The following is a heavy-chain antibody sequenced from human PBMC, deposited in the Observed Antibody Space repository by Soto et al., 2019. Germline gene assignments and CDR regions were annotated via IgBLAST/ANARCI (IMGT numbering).Heavy chain of an antibody. CDR2: IVVGSGNT. V-gene: IGHV1-58*02. CDR1: GFTYTSSA. J-gene: IGHJ3*02. CDR3: AASSSSWYRGGGAFDI. D-gene: IGHD6-13*01. Sequence: GTSVKVSCKASGFTYTSSAMQWVRQARGQRLEWIGWIVVGSGNTNYAQKFQERVTITRDMSTSTAYMELSSLRSEDTAVYYCAASSSSWYRGGGAFDIWGQGTMVTVSS.